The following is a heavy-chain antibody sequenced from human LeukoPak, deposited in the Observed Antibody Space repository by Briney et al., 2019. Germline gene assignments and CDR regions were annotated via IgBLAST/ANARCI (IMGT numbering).Heavy chain of an antibody. Sequence: SETLSLTCAVYGGSFSGYYWSWIRQPPGKGLEWIGEINHSGSNNYNPSLKSRVTISVDTSKNQFSLKLSSVTAADTAVYYCARARGLYYYGSGSYLDYWGQGTLVTVSS. CDR1: GGSFSGYY. J-gene: IGHJ4*02. CDR3: ARARGLYYYGSGSYLDY. D-gene: IGHD3-10*01. V-gene: IGHV4-34*01. CDR2: INHSGSN.